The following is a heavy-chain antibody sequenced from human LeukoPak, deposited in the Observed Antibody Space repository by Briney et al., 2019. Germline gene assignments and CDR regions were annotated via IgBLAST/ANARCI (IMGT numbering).Heavy chain of an antibody. Sequence: SVKVSCKASGGTFSSYAISWVRQAPGQGLEWMGGIIPIVGTANYAQKFQGRVTITTDESTSTAYMEQSSLRSEDTAVYYCARGQVVPAAIGYYYYYMDVWGKGTTVTVSS. V-gene: IGHV1-69*05. J-gene: IGHJ6*03. CDR3: ARGQVVPAAIGYYYYYMDV. D-gene: IGHD2-2*01. CDR1: GGTFSSYA. CDR2: IIPIVGTA.